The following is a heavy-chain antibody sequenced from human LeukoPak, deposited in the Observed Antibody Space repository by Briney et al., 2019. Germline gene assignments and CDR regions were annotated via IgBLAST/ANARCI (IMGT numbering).Heavy chain of an antibody. CDR3: ARVGSTVTTKFDY. D-gene: IGHD4-17*01. V-gene: IGHV4-38-2*02. Sequence: SETLSLTCTVSGYSISSGYYWGWIRQPPGKGLEWIGSIYHSGSTYYNPSLKSRVTISVDTSKNQFSLKLSSVTAADTAVYYCARVGSTVTTKFDYWGQGTLVTVSS. J-gene: IGHJ4*02. CDR2: IYHSGST. CDR1: GYSISSGYY.